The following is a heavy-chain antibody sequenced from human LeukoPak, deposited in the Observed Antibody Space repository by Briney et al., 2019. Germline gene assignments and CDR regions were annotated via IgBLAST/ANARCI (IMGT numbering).Heavy chain of an antibody. D-gene: IGHD3-10*01. CDR3: ARDRPLLWFGESNWFDP. J-gene: IGHJ5*02. V-gene: IGHV4-4*07. CDR2: IYTSGST. CDR1: GGSISSYY. Sequence: SETLSLTCIVSGGSISSYYWSWIRQPAGKGLEWIGRIYTSGSTNYNPSLKSRVTMSVDTSKNQFSLKLSSVTAADTAVYYCARDRPLLWFGESNWFDPWGQGTLVTVSS.